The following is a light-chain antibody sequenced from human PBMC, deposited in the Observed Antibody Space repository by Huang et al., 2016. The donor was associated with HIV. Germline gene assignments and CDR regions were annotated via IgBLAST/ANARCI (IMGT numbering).Light chain of an antibody. V-gene: IGKV1-33*01. J-gene: IGKJ4*01. CDR2: DVS. CDR3: QHDKNLVLA. CDR1: HHLNPY. Sequence: DIQMTQSPTSLSAFVGDTVTISCRATHHLNPYLNWYHQKPGKAPKLIIYDVSNLETGVPSRFSAGGSGTHFTLTIQSLQSDDIGTYYCQHDKNLVLAFGGGTKVEIK.